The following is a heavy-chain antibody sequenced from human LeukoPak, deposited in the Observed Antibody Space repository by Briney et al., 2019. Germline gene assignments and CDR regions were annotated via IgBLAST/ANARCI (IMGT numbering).Heavy chain of an antibody. J-gene: IGHJ4*02. V-gene: IGHV3-30-3*01. CDR2: ISYDGSNK. CDR3: ARDQTRIVVVPAATTAYFDY. Sequence: GGSLRLSCAASGFTFSSYAMHWVRQAPGKGLEWVAVISYDGSNKYYADSVKGRFTISRDNSKNTLYLQMNSLRAEDTAVYYCARDQTRIVVVPAATTAYFDYWGQGTLVTVSS. D-gene: IGHD2-2*01. CDR1: GFTFSSYA.